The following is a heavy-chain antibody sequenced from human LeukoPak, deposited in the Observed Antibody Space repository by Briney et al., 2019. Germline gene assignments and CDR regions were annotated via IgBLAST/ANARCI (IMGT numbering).Heavy chain of an antibody. CDR2: IKEDGSEK. CDR3: ATHGYSELRYFDWSTNE. V-gene: IGHV3-7*01. Sequence: PGGSLRLSCAASGFTFSSYWMSWVRQAPGKGLEWVANIKEDGSEKYYVDSVKGRFTISRDNAKKSLYLQMDSLRAEDTAVYYCATHGYSELRYFDWSTNEWGQGTLVTVSS. J-gene: IGHJ4*02. CDR1: GFTFSSYW. D-gene: IGHD3-9*01.